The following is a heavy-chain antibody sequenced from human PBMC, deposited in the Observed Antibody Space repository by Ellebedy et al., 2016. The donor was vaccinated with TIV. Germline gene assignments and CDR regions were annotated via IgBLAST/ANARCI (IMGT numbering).Heavy chain of an antibody. CDR1: GFTFSTYG. V-gene: IGHV3-23*01. D-gene: IGHD1-14*01. J-gene: IGHJ6*02. Sequence: PGGSLRFSCAASGFTFSTYGLHWVRQAPGKGLEWVSAISGSGDTTYYADSVKGRFTISRDNSNNTLYLQMNSLRAEDKAVYYCAKPPRIYYYNGMNVWGRGTTVTVSS. CDR3: AKPPRIYYYNGMNV. CDR2: ISGSGDTT.